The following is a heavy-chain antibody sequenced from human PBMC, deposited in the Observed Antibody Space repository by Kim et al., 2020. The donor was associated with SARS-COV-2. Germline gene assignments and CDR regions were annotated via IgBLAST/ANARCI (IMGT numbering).Heavy chain of an antibody. CDR1: GDSVSSNSAA. Sequence: SQTLSLTCAISGDSVSSNSAAWNWIRQSPSRGLEWLGRTYYRSKWYNDYAVSVKSRITINPDTSKNQFSPQLNSVTPEDTAVYYCARDPGIGYCSSTSCLYFDYWGQGTLVTVSS. D-gene: IGHD2-2*01. CDR3: ARDPGIGYCSSTSCLYFDY. V-gene: IGHV6-1*01. CDR2: TYYRSKWYN. J-gene: IGHJ4*02.